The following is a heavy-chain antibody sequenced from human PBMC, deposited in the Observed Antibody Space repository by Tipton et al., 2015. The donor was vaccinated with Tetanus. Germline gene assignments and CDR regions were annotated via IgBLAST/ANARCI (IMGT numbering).Heavy chain of an antibody. J-gene: IGHJ4*02. CDR1: GFTFSSYA. V-gene: IGHV3-30-3*01. Sequence: SLRLSCAASGFTFSSYAMHWVRQAPGKGLEWVAVISYDGSNKYYADSVKGRFTISRDNSKNTLYLQMNSLRAEDTAVYYCARDQRWLQFSYYFDYWGQGTLVTVSS. D-gene: IGHD5-24*01. CDR2: ISYDGSNK. CDR3: ARDQRWLQFSYYFDY.